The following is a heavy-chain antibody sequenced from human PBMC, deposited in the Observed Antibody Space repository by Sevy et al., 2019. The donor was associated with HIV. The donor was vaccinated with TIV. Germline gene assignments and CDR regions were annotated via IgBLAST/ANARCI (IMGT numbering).Heavy chain of an antibody. CDR3: AKTLSTSTVFLDY. CDR1: GFTFDDYA. V-gene: IGHV3-9*01. CDR2: IVWNSDII. D-gene: IGHD2-2*01. J-gene: IGHJ4*02. Sequence: GGSLRLSCATSGFTFDDYAMHWVRQAPGKGLEWVSGIVWNSDIIDYTDSVKGRFTISRDNAKNSLYLQMNSLRPEDTAFYYCAKTLSTSTVFLDYWGQGTLVTVSS.